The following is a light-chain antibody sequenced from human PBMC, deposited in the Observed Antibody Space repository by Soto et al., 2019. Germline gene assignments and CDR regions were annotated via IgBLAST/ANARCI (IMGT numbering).Light chain of an antibody. CDR3: SSYAGSMNLI. CDR1: SSDVGGHNH. J-gene: IGLJ2*01. CDR2: EVS. V-gene: IGLV2-8*01. Sequence: QSVLTQPPSASGSPGQSVTISCTGSSSDVGGHNHVSWYQQHPGKAPKLMTYEVSKRPSGVPDRFSGSKSVNTASLTVSGLQAEDEADYYCSSYAGSMNLIFGGGTKLTVL.